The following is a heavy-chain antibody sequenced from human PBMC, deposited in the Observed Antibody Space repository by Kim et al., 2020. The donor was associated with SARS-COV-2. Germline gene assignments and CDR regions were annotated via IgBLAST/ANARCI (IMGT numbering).Heavy chain of an antibody. CDR1: GYTFTSYD. V-gene: IGHV1-8*01. D-gene: IGHD2-2*01. Sequence: ASVKVSCKASGYTFTSYDINWVRQATGQGLEWMGWMNPNSGNTGYAQKFQGRVTMTRNTSISTAYMELSSLRSEDTAVYYCARESGYCSSTSCYEGNYGMDVWGQGTTVTVSS. CDR2: MNPNSGNT. J-gene: IGHJ6*02. CDR3: ARESGYCSSTSCYEGNYGMDV.